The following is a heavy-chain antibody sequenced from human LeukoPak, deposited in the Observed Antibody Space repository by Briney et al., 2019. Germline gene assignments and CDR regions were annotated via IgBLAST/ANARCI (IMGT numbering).Heavy chain of an antibody. CDR3: ARMGDYCSGGSCHYGMDV. J-gene: IGHJ6*02. CDR2: ISSSSSYI. D-gene: IGHD2-15*01. Sequence: GSLRLSCAASGFTFSSYSMNWVRQAPGKGLEWVSSISSSSSYIYYADSVKGRFTISRDNAKNSLYLQMNSLRAEDTAVYYCARMGDYCSGGSCHYGMDVWGQGITVTVSS. V-gene: IGHV3-21*01. CDR1: GFTFSSYS.